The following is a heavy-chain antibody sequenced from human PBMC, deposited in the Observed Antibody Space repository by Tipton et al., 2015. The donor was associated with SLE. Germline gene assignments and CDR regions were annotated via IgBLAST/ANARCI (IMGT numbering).Heavy chain of an antibody. D-gene: IGHD3-22*01. CDR1: GGSISSSNW. CDR3: ARSFLDSSGYYYDNFDY. Sequence: TLSLTCAVSGGSISSSNWWSWVRQPPGKGLEWIGEIYHSGSTNYNPSLKSRVTISVDTSKNQFSLKLSSVTAADTAVYYCARSFLDSSGYYYDNFDYWGQGTLVTVSS. J-gene: IGHJ4*02. V-gene: IGHV4-4*02. CDR2: IYHSGST.